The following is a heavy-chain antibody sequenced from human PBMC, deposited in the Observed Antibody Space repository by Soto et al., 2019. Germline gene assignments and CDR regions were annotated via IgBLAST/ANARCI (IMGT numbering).Heavy chain of an antibody. CDR2: IWHDGKNK. V-gene: IGHV3-33*01. Sequence: QVQVVESGGGVVQPGRSLRLSCVASGFTFSNFGMHWVRQAPGTGLEWVAVIWHDGKNKYYADSAEGRFTVSRDNSKNTLYLQMDSLTAEDTAVYYCARDPGQDEAMDYWGQGTLVTVSS. CDR3: ARDPGQDEAMDY. J-gene: IGHJ4*02. CDR1: GFTFSNFG.